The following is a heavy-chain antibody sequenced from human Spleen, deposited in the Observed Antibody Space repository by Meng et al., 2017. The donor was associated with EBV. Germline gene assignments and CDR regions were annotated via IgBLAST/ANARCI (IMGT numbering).Heavy chain of an antibody. CDR2: LNPVFDTT. J-gene: IGHJ1*01. CDR1: GGALSTYS. CDR3: ATAPITGTDRLVLAESFQH. Sequence: QLKLVPPGAEGKKPGSSGKVPGKTSGGALSTYSFTWVRQAPGQGLEWMGGLNPVFDTTNYAQKFQGRLTITADRSTSTTYMELSSLTSEDTAMFYCATAPITGTDRLVLAESFQHWGQGTLVTVSS. D-gene: IGHD1-20*01. V-gene: IGHV1-69*06.